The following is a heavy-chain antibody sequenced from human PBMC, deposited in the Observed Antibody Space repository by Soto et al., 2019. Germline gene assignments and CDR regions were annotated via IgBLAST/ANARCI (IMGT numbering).Heavy chain of an antibody. CDR3: AKDSRSHPQGWFDP. D-gene: IGHD2-15*01. V-gene: IGHV3-23*01. J-gene: IGHJ5*02. CDR1: GFTFSSYA. Sequence: EVQLLESGGGLVQPGESLRLSCAASGFTFSSYAMTWVRQAPGKGLEWVSSISGSGDYTYFADSVKGRFTISRDNSKDTLDLQMSSLRVEDTAIYYRAKDSRSHPQGWFDPWGQGTLVTVSS. CDR2: ISGSGDYT.